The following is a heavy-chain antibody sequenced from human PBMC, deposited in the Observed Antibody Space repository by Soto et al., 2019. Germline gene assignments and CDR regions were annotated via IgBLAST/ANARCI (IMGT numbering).Heavy chain of an antibody. CDR1: GATFSTTG. CDR3: ARASPVICGGNPCYRLDSSFDS. J-gene: IGHJ5*01. CDR2: IIPLFGTP. V-gene: IGHV1-69*01. Sequence: QVQLVQSGAEVRKPGSSLRVSCKSSGATFSTTGNSWVRQAPGQGLEWMGGIIPLFGTPKYSRKFQGRVSITADESTNTVSMELNCLGPDDAAVYYCARASPVICGGNPCYRLDSSFDSWGQGSLVIVSS. D-gene: IGHD2-15*01.